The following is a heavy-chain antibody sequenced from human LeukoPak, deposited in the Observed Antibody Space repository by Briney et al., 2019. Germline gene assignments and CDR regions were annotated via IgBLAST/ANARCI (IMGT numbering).Heavy chain of an antibody. V-gene: IGHV4-4*07. CDR1: GGSISSYY. D-gene: IGHD3-9*01. CDR2: IYTSGST. CDR3: ARDRGTFLRYFDH. J-gene: IGHJ4*02. Sequence: SETLSLTCTVSGGSISSYYWSWIRQPARKGLEWIGRIYTSGSTNYNPSPKSRVTMSVDTSKNQFSLKLSSVTAADTAVYYCARDRGTFLRYFDHWGQGTLVTVSS.